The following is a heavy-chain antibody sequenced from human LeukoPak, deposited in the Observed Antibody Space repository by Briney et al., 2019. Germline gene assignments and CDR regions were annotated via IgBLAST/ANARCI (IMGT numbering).Heavy chain of an antibody. CDR1: GGSISSGNYY. Sequence: SQTLSLTCTVSGGSISSGNYYWSWIRQPAGKGLEWIGRVHTSGSTNYNPSLNSRVTTSLDTSKNQFSLKLSSVTAADTAVYYCATIFHRGDVWGKGTTVTVSS. D-gene: IGHD3-9*01. CDR2: VHTSGST. V-gene: IGHV4-61*02. J-gene: IGHJ6*04. CDR3: ATIFHRGDV.